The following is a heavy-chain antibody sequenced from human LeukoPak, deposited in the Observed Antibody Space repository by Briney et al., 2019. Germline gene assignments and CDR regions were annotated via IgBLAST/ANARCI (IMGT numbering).Heavy chain of an antibody. D-gene: IGHD1-26*01. CDR1: GFNFGDYA. J-gene: IGHJ4*02. CDR2: ITNKAFGGTA. V-gene: IGHV3-49*03. CDR3: TSRSGSYYD. Sequence: GGSLRLSCTTSGFNFGDYAMSWFRQAPEKGLEGVGFITNKAFGGTAEYAASVKGRFTISRDDSKSIAYLQMNSLKTEDTAVYYCTSRSGSYYDWGQGTLVTVSS.